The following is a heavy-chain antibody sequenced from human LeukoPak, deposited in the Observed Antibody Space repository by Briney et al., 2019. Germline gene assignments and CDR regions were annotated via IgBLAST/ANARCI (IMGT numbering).Heavy chain of an antibody. CDR3: ARGGYYGSGRYYFDS. Sequence: GASVKVSCKTSGYTFTDYYMHWVRQAPGQGLEWMGWINPNSGGTNSAQKFQGRVTMTRDTSISTAYMELSRLRSDDTAVYYCARGGYYGSGRYYFDSWGQGTLVTVSS. D-gene: IGHD3-3*01. J-gene: IGHJ4*02. V-gene: IGHV1-2*02. CDR2: INPNSGGT. CDR1: GYTFTDYY.